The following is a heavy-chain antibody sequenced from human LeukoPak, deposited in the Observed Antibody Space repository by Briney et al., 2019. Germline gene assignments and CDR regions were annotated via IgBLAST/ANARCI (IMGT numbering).Heavy chain of an antibody. D-gene: IGHD3-9*01. V-gene: IGHV3-23*01. CDR3: AKSTGDILTGPYYYMDV. CDR2: ISGSGGST. CDR1: GFTFSSYA. J-gene: IGHJ6*03. Sequence: PGGSLRLSCAASGFTFSSYAMSWVRQAPGKGLEWVSAISGSGGSTYYADSVKGRFTISRDNSKNTLYLQMNSLRAEATAVYYCAKSTGDILTGPYYYMDVWGKGTTVTVSS.